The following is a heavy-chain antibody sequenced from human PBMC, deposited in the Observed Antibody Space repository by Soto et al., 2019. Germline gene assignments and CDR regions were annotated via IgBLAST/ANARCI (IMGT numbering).Heavy chain of an antibody. Sequence: PGGSLRLSCAASGFTFSSYEMNWVRQAPGKGLEWVSYISSSGSTIYYADSVKGRFTISRDNAKNSLYLQMNSLRAEDTAVYYCAREITMVRGATNSRMDVWGQGTTVTVSS. D-gene: IGHD3-10*01. CDR2: ISSSGSTI. J-gene: IGHJ6*02. CDR1: GFTFSSYE. CDR3: AREITMVRGATNSRMDV. V-gene: IGHV3-48*03.